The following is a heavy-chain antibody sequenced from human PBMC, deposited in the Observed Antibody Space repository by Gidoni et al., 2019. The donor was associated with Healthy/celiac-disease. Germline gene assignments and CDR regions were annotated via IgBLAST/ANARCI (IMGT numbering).Heavy chain of an antibody. D-gene: IGHD3-3*01. CDR3: ARVYDDFWSGYYTYYYYGMDA. Sequence: QVQLQESGPGLVKPSETLSLTCTVAGGSISSYHWSWIRQPPGKGLEWIGYIYYSGSTNYNPSLKSRVTISVDTSKNQFSLKLSSVTAADTAVYYCARVYDDFWSGYYTYYYYGMDAWGQGTTVTVSS. J-gene: IGHJ6*02. V-gene: IGHV4-59*01. CDR1: GGSISSYH. CDR2: IYYSGST.